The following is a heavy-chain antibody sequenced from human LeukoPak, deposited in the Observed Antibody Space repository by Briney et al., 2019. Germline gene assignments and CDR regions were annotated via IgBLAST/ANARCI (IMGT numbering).Heavy chain of an antibody. D-gene: IGHD1-14*01. V-gene: IGHV4-39*01. CDR2: IFHSGST. J-gene: IGHJ3*02. CDR3: AGWSSGSSAYDI. Sequence: SETLSLTCTVSGGSISSSSYYWSWVRQPPGRGLERLGSIFHSGSTYYSPSFKSRVTISADTSKNQFSLRPPSVTAADTAVYYCAGWSSGSSAYDIWGHGTMVTVSS. CDR1: GGSISSSSYY.